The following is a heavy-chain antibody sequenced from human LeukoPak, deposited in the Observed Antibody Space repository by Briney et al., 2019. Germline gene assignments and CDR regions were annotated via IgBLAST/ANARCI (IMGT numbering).Heavy chain of an antibody. Sequence: ASVKVSCKASGGTFSSYAISWVRQAPGQGLEWMGRIIPIFGTANYAQKFQGRVTITTDEPTSTAYMELSSLRSEDTAVYYCARDDPNECTNGVCYSRFDYWGQGTLVTVSS. J-gene: IGHJ4*02. V-gene: IGHV1-69*05. CDR2: IIPIFGTA. CDR1: GGTFSSYA. CDR3: ARDDPNECTNGVCYSRFDY. D-gene: IGHD2-8*01.